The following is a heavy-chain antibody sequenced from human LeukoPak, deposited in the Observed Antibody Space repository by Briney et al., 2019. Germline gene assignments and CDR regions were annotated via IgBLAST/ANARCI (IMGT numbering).Heavy chain of an antibody. D-gene: IGHD3-22*01. CDR2: MPDGGSI. V-gene: IGHV4-34*01. CDR1: AGSFSGSY. CDR3: ARAKLYYDSSGYYRYYYYYYMDV. Sequence: PSETLSLTCAVYAGSFSGSYWSWIRQPAGEGLELVGEMPDGGSINYNPSLKSRVTISVDTSKNQCSLKLSAVTAADPAVYYCARAKLYYDSSGYYRYYYYYYMDVWGKGTTVTVSS. J-gene: IGHJ6*03.